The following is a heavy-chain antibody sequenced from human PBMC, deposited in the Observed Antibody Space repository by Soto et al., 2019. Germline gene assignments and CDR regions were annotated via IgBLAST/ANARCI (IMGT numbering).Heavy chain of an antibody. V-gene: IGHV3-23*01. CDR2: ISGNSGST. J-gene: IGHJ3*02. CDR3: AKDIVVIPAEGDAFDI. CDR1: GFTFNSYA. D-gene: IGHD2-2*01. Sequence: EVQLLESGGGLVQPGGSLRLSCAASGFTFNSYAISWVRQAPREGLVWVSAISGNSGSTYYADSVKGRFTISRDNSKNTLYLQMNSLRAEDTAVYYCAKDIVVIPAEGDAFDIWGQGTMVTVSS.